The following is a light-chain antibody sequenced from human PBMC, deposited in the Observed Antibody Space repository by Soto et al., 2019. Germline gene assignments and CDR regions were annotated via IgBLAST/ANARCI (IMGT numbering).Light chain of an antibody. CDR1: QSLSGRY. CDR2: GAS. V-gene: IGKV3D-20*02. J-gene: IGKJ1*01. Sequence: DTMLTQSPGTLALSPGEGATLSCRASQSLSGRYLAWYQQKPGQAPRLLIYGASTRATGIPDRFSGSGSGTDFTLTISRLEPEDFAVYYCQQRSNWAWTFGQGTKVDIK. CDR3: QQRSNWAWT.